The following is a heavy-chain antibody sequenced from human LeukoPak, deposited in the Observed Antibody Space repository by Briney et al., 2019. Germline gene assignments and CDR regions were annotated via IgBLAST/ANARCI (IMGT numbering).Heavy chain of an antibody. CDR1: GFIFRSYW. D-gene: IGHD1-1*01. Sequence: PGGSLRLSCAASGFIFRSYWMNWVRQAPGKGLEWVANMDPTGSQKRYVDSVRGRFTISKDNPGASLYLDMHSLRAEDTAIYYCAIWTSGNYWGQGTLVTVSS. CDR2: MDPTGSQK. CDR3: AIWTSGNY. V-gene: IGHV3-7*01. J-gene: IGHJ4*02.